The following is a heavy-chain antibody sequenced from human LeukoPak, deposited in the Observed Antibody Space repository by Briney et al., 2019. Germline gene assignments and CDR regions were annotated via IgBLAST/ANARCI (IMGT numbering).Heavy chain of an antibody. CDR1: GGSISRDY. D-gene: IGHD1-26*01. Sequence: PSETLSLTCTVSGGSISRDYWSWIRQPPGKGLEWIGYIYNSGSTNYNPSLRSRVTISVDTSKNQFSLKLSSVTAADTAVYYCARDPSPMVGATPFDYWGQGTLVTVSS. CDR2: IYNSGST. J-gene: IGHJ4*02. CDR3: ARDPSPMVGATPFDY. V-gene: IGHV4-4*08.